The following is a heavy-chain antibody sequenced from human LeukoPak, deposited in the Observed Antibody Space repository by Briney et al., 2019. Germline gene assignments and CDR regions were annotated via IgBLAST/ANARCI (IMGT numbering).Heavy chain of an antibody. Sequence: PSETLSLTCTVSSGSISNNDYYWGWIRQPPQKGLEWIASIFYSGSTYYNKSLKSRVTISVDTSKNQFSLKLSSVTAADTAVYYCARDQIGESLDAFDIWGQGTMVTVSS. J-gene: IGHJ3*02. CDR1: SGSISNNDYY. D-gene: IGHD3-10*01. V-gene: IGHV4-39*07. CDR2: IFYSGST. CDR3: ARDQIGESLDAFDI.